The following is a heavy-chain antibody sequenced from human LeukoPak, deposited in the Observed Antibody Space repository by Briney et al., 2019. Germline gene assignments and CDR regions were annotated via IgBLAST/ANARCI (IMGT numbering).Heavy chain of an antibody. Sequence: SETPSLTCTVSGGSISSSSYYWGWIRQPPGKGLEWIGSIHYSGSTYYNPSLKSRVTISVDTSKNQFFLRLISVTAADTAVYYCARLFWSGYYSDYWGQGTLVTVSS. CDR2: IHYSGST. D-gene: IGHD3-3*01. V-gene: IGHV4-39*01. CDR1: GGSISSSSYY. CDR3: ARLFWSGYYSDY. J-gene: IGHJ4*02.